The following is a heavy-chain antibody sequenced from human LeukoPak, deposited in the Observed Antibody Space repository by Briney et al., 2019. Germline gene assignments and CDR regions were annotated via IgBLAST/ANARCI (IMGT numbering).Heavy chain of an antibody. CDR2: IYTSGST. CDR3: ARDSYDILTQGGYFDY. J-gene: IGHJ4*02. D-gene: IGHD3-9*01. Sequence: SQTLSLTCTVSGGSISSGSYYWSWIRQPAGKGLEWIGRIYTSGSTNYNPSLKRRVTISVDTSNNQFSLKLSSVTAADTAVYYCARDSYDILTQGGYFDYWGQGTLVTVSS. CDR1: GGSISSGSYY. V-gene: IGHV4-61*02.